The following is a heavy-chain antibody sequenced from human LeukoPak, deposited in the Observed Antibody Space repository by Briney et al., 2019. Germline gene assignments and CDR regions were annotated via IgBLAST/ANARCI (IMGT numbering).Heavy chain of an antibody. Sequence: ASVKVSCKASGYTFTSYGISWVRQAPGQGLEWMGCISAYNGNTNYAQKLQGRVTMTTDTSTSTAYMELRSLRSDDTAVYYCARNGAFRCSSTSCLCYFDYWGQGTLVTVSS. D-gene: IGHD2-2*01. CDR2: ISAYNGNT. CDR3: ARNGAFRCSSTSCLCYFDY. J-gene: IGHJ4*02. V-gene: IGHV1-18*01. CDR1: GYTFTSYG.